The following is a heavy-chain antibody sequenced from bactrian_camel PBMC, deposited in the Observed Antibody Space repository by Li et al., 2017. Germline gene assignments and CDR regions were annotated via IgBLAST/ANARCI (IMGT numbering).Heavy chain of an antibody. D-gene: IGHD3*01. CDR1: GLGDRRAC. J-gene: IGHJ4*01. CDR3: AAGSVGKNLLPSQCKD. V-gene: IGHV3S1*01. Sequence: QLVESGGGSVHSGESLRLSCVVSGLGDRRACMGWFRLVTGKEREGVATISPAGGISQLSDSVKGRFTISRDSTKGPIYLQMNNLKPEDTAVYYRAAGSVGKNLLPSQCKDWGQGTQVTVS. CDR2: ISPAGGIS.